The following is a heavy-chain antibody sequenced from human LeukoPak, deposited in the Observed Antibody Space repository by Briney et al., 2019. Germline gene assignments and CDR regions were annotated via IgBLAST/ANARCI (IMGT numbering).Heavy chain of an antibody. J-gene: IGHJ3*02. V-gene: IGHV1-18*01. CDR1: GGTFSSYA. CDR3: ARVLGYCSGGSCNPNDAFDI. CDR2: ISAYNGNT. Sequence: GASVKVSCKASGGTFSSYAISWVRQAPGQGLEWMGWISAYNGNTNYAQKLQGRVTMTTDTSTSTAYMELRSLRSDDTAVYYCARVLGYCSGGSCNPNDAFDIWGQGTMVTVSS. D-gene: IGHD2-15*01.